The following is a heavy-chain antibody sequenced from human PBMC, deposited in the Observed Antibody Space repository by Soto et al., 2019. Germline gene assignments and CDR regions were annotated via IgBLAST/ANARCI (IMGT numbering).Heavy chain of an antibody. Sequence: SETLSLTCTVSGGSISSYYWSWIRQPPGKGLEWIGYIYYSGGTNYNPSLKSRVTISVDTSKNQFSLKLTSVNAADTAVYYCTRGGDAYKNGHWGQGTLVTVSS. D-gene: IGHD2-21*01. J-gene: IGHJ4*02. CDR2: IYYSGGT. CDR1: GGSISSYY. V-gene: IGHV4-59*01. CDR3: TRGGDAYKNGH.